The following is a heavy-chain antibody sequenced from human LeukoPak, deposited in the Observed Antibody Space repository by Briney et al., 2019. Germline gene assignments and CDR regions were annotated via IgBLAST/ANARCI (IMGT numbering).Heavy chain of an antibody. Sequence: ASVKVSCKASGYTFTRHYMNWVRQAPGQGLEWMGKINPSSGGTGYAQKFQGRVTMARDTSTSTVYMELTSLRSEDTAVYYCARDGLYCTNGVCSSDIWGQGTLVTVSS. V-gene: IGHV1-46*01. J-gene: IGHJ3*02. CDR3: ARDGLYCTNGVCSSDI. D-gene: IGHD2-8*01. CDR2: INPSSGGT. CDR1: GYTFTRHY.